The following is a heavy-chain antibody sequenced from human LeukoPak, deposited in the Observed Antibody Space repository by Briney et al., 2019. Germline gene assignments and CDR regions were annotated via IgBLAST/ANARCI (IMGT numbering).Heavy chain of an antibody. J-gene: IGHJ4*02. CDR3: ARDSGIEMATIIGLDY. CDR1: GFTFNDYG. V-gene: IGHV3-30*02. D-gene: IGHD5-24*01. CDR2: ITNGGGNK. Sequence: GGSLRLSCAASGFTFNDYGMHWVRQAPGKGLEWVAYITNGGGNKYYVDSVKGRFTISRDNSKNTLYLQMNSLRAEDTAVYYCARDSGIEMATIIGLDYWGQGTLVTVSS.